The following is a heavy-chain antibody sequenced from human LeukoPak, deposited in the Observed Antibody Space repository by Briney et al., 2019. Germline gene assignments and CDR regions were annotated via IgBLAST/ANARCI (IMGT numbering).Heavy chain of an antibody. CDR3: ARGTTTYYYYYYMDV. V-gene: IGHV3-33*01. CDR1: GFTFSSYG. J-gene: IGHJ6*03. Sequence: GRPLRLSCAASGFTFSSYGMHWVRQAPGKGLEWVAVIWYDGSNKYYADSVKGRFTISRDSSKNTLYLQMNSLRAEDTAVYYCARGTTTYYYYYYMDVWGKGTTVTVSS. D-gene: IGHD1-7*01. CDR2: IWYDGSNK.